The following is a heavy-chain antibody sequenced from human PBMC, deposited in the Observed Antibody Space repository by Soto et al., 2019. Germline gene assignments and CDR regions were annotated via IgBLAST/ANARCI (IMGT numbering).Heavy chain of an antibody. Sequence: PGGSLRLSCAASGFTFSSYAMSWVRQAPGKGLEWVSAISGSGGSTYYADSVKGRFTISRDNSKNTLYLQMNSLRAEDTAVYYCAKSQTTEEDYYYGMDVWGQGTTVTVSS. D-gene: IGHD4-4*01. CDR2: ISGSGGST. CDR3: AKSQTTEEDYYYGMDV. J-gene: IGHJ6*02. CDR1: GFTFSSYA. V-gene: IGHV3-23*01.